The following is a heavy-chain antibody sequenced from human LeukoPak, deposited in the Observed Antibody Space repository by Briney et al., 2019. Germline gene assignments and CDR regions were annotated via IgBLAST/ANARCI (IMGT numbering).Heavy chain of an antibody. V-gene: IGHV4-34*01. CDR2: INHSGST. D-gene: IGHD3/OR15-3a*01. CDR1: GGSFSGYY. J-gene: IGHJ2*01. CDR3: ARDPVGQPYWFFDL. Sequence: PSETLSLTCAVYGGSFSGYYWSWIRQPPGKGLEWIGEINHSGSTNYNPSLKSRVTISVDTSKNQFSLKLSSVTAADTAVYYCARDPVGQPYWFFDLWGRGALVTVSS.